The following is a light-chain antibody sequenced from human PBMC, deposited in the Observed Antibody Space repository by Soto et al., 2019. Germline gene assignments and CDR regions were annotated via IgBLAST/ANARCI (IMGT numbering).Light chain of an antibody. CDR3: QQYHSYPLT. V-gene: IGKV1-5*03. J-gene: IGKJ4*01. CDR2: KAS. CDR1: QSISSW. Sequence: DIQMTQSPSTLSASVGDRVTITCRASQSISSWLAWYQQKPGKAPKLLIYKASSLESGVSSRFSGSGSGTEFTLTISSLQPDDFATYYCQQYHSYPLTFGGGTKVEIK.